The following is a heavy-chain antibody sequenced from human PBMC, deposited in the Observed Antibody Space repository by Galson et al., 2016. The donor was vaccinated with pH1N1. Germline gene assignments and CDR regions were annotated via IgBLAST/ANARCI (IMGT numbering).Heavy chain of an antibody. Sequence: SLRLSCAASGFSFSVFGMHWVRQAPGKGLEWVGFIASDERNTYYGDSAKGRFTISKDKSKNTVYLHMYSLRPEDTALYYCARDAGFCRSISFLDFANGGQGILVTV. CDR1: GFSFSVFG. J-gene: IGHJ4*02. CDR2: IASDERNT. D-gene: IGHD2/OR15-2a*01. CDR3: ARDAGFCRSISFLDFAN. V-gene: IGHV3-30*02.